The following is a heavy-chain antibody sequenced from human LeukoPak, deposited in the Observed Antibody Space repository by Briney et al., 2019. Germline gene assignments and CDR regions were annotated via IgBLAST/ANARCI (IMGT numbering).Heavy chain of an antibody. V-gene: IGHV4-4*07. CDR2: IYTSGST. D-gene: IGHD3-10*01. CDR3: ARDLFRGAFDY. CDR1: GGSISSHY. J-gene: IGHJ4*02. Sequence: ASETLSLTCTVSGGSISSHYWSWIRQPAGKGLEWIGRIYTSGSTNYNPSLKSRVTMSVDTSKNQFSLKLSSVTAADTAVYYCARDLFRGAFDYWGQGTLVTVSS.